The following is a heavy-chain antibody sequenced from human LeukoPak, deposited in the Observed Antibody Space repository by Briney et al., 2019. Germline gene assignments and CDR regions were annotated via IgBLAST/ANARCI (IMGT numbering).Heavy chain of an antibody. D-gene: IGHD2-15*01. CDR2: INHSGST. Sequence: PSETLSLTCAVHGGSFSGYYWSWIRQPPGKGLEWIGEINHSGSTKYNPSLKSRVTISVDTSKNQFSLKLSSVTAADTAVYYCARARNFLGYCSGGSCYGKSYYYYGVDVWGQGTTVTVSS. V-gene: IGHV4-34*01. CDR3: ARARNFLGYCSGGSCYGKSYYYYGVDV. J-gene: IGHJ6*02. CDR1: GGSFSGYY.